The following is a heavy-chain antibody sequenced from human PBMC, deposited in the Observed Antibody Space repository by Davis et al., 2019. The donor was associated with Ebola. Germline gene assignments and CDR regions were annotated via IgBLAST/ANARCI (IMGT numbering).Heavy chain of an antibody. Sequence: GKSLKISCAASGFTVSSNYMSWVRQAPGKGLEWVSVIYSGGSTYYADSVKGRFTISRDNSKNTLYLQMNSLRAEDTAVYYCAGQNLGIAVAGTGYWGQGTLVTVSS. D-gene: IGHD6-19*01. CDR2: IYSGGST. V-gene: IGHV3-66*04. J-gene: IGHJ4*02. CDR1: GFTVSSNY. CDR3: AGQNLGIAVAGTGY.